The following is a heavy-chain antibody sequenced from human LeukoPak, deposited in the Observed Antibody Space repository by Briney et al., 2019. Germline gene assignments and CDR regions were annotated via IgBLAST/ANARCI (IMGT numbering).Heavy chain of an antibody. D-gene: IGHD2-2*01. Sequence: SETLSLTCTVSGGSISSGSYYWGWIRQPPGKGLEWIGEIYHSGSTNYNPSLKSRVTISVDKSKNQFSLKLSSVTAADTAVYYCARVGVVPAAPDAFDIWGQGTMVAVSS. CDR2: IYHSGST. J-gene: IGHJ3*02. CDR1: GGSISSGSYY. CDR3: ARVGVVPAAPDAFDI. V-gene: IGHV4-39*07.